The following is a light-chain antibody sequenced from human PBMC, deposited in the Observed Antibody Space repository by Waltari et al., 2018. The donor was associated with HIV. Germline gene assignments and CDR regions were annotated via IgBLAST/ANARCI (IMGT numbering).Light chain of an antibody. CDR1: SSNIGAGSD. CDR2: GNS. CDR3: QSYDSSLSGSV. Sequence: QSVLTQPPSASGAPGQRVTISCTGSSSNIGAGSDLHWYQQLPGTAPKLLIYGNSNRPSGVPDRFSGSKSGTSASLAITGLQAEDEADYYCQSYDSSLSGSVFGGGTKLTVL. J-gene: IGLJ2*01. V-gene: IGLV1-40*01.